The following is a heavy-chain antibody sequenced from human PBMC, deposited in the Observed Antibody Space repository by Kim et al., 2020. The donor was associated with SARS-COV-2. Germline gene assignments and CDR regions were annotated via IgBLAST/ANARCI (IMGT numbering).Heavy chain of an antibody. CDR3: VRETAHAGYYCMDV. CDR1: GFTFSTYW. J-gene: IGHJ6*03. Sequence: GGSLRLSCAASGFTFSTYWMHWVRQAPGKGLVWVSRIKTDGSDIKYADSVKGRFTASRDNAKKTLFLQMNSLRAEDTAVYYCVRETAHAGYYCMDVWGRG. CDR2: IKTDGSDI. V-gene: IGHV3-74*01.